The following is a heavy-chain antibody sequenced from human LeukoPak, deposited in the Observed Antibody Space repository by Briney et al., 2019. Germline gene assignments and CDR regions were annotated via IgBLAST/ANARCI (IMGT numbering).Heavy chain of an antibody. V-gene: IGHV3-23*01. D-gene: IGHD4-17*01. J-gene: IGHJ4*02. CDR2: ISGSGGST. CDR3: AKDLGYGDYVSLDY. CDR1: GFTFSSYA. Sequence: GGSLRLSCAASGFTFSSYAMSWVRQAPGKGLEWVSAISGSGGSTYYADSVKGRFTISRDNSKNTLYLQMNSLGAEDTAVYYCAKDLGYGDYVSLDYWGQGTLVTVSS.